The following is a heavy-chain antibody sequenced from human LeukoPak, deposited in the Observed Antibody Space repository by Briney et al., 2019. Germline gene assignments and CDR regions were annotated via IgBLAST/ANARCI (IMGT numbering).Heavy chain of an antibody. CDR3: AREPRPDSESYAEAFDI. V-gene: IGHV6-1*01. J-gene: IGHJ3*02. CDR2: TYYRSKWYN. D-gene: IGHD1-26*01. CDR1: GDSVSSNSAA. Sequence: SQTLSLTCAISGDSVSSNSAAWNWIRQSPSRGLEWLGRTYYRSKWYNDYAVSVKSRITINPDTSKNQFSLQLNSVTPEDTAVYYCAREPRPDSESYAEAFDIWGQGTMVTVSS.